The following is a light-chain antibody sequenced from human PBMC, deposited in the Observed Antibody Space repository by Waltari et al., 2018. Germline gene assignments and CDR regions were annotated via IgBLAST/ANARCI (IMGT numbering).Light chain of an antibody. CDR1: RSNIGSNT. CDR3: ATWDDRLNGAV. Sequence: QSILTQPPSASGAPGQRVTISCSGSRSNIGSNTVNLYQQFPGTAPKLVISTNDQRPSGVPDRVSGSKSGTSASLAISGLQSEDEADYYCATWDDRLNGAVFGGGTKLTV. J-gene: IGLJ3*02. CDR2: TND. V-gene: IGLV1-44*01.